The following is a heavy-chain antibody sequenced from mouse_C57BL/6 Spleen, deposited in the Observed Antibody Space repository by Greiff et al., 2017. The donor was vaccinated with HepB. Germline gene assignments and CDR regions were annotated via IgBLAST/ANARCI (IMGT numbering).Heavy chain of an antibody. J-gene: IGHJ3*01. CDR1: GFSFNTYA. D-gene: IGHD2-3*01. V-gene: IGHV10-1*01. CDR3: VRSLYDGHDWFAY. Sequence: EVQRVESGGGLVQPKGSLKLSCAASGFSFNTYAMNWVRQAPGKGLEWVARIRSKSNNYATYYADSVKDRFTISRDDSESMLYLQMNNLKTEDTARYYCVRSLYDGHDWFAYWGQGTLVTVSA. CDR2: IRSKSNNYAT.